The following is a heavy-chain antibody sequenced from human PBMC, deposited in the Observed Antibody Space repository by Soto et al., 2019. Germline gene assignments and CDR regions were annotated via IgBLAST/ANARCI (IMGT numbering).Heavy chain of an antibody. D-gene: IGHD6-25*01. V-gene: IGHV3-21*01. J-gene: IGHJ5*02. CDR1: GFTFRRFT. CDR2: ISSNSAYI. Sequence: LTFAASGFTFRRFTMNWVRQAPGKGLEWVSTISSNSAYIYYTDALRGRFTIPRDNATNSLHLQMNSLRAEDTAVYYCTRDASRDSSGRSWFDPWGPGTLVTVSS. CDR3: TRDASRDSSGRSWFDP.